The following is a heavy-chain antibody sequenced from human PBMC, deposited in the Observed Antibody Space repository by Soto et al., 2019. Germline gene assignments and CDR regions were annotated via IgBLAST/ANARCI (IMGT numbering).Heavy chain of an antibody. V-gene: IGHV4-31*03. CDR3: ARERGGYSGSYYLADDAFDI. CDR2: IYYSGST. CDR1: GGSISSGGYY. J-gene: IGHJ3*02. D-gene: IGHD3-10*01. Sequence: SETLSLTCTVSGGSISSGGYYWSWIRQHPGKGLEWIGYIYYSGSTYYNPSLKSRVTISVDTSKNQFSLKLSSVTAADTAVYYCARERGGYSGSYYLADDAFDIWGQGTMVTVSS.